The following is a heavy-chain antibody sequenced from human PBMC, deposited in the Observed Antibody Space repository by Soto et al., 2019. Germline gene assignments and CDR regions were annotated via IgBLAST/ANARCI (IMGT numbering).Heavy chain of an antibody. CDR1: GGSISSGGYS. CDR3: ARGVTTVTTFDY. J-gene: IGHJ4*02. CDR2: IYHSGST. V-gene: IGHV4-30-2*01. D-gene: IGHD4-17*01. Sequence: SETLTLTCAVSGGSISSGGYSCNWIRQPPGKGLEWIGYIYHSGSTYYNPSLKSRVTISVDRSKNQFSLKLSSVTAADTAVYYCARGVTTVTTFDYWGQGTLVTVSS.